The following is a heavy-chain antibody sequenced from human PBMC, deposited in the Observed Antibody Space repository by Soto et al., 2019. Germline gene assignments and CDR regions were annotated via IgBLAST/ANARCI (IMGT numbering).Heavy chain of an antibody. CDR2: LIPMFGTA. CDR1: RGTYCTSA. Sequence: QVQLVHSGAEVKKPESSVKVSCKAPRGTYCTSAICLVRQAPGQGLEWMGRLIPMFGTATYAQRFQARVTITAEKSRNTDDMGLSSLRSEDTAVYLCVIGIPQPLRRINNGSSGWGQGTMGTVSS. J-gene: IGHJ4*02. CDR3: VIGIPQPLRRINNGSSG. V-gene: IGHV1-69*14. D-gene: IGHD6-25*01.